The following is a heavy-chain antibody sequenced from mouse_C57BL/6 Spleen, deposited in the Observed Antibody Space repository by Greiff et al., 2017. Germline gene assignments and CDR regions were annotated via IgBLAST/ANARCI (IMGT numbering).Heavy chain of an antibody. D-gene: IGHD4-1*01. CDR3: TRGELGAPDY. CDR2: ISSGGDYI. CDR1: GFTFSSYA. V-gene: IGHV5-9-1*02. J-gene: IGHJ2*01. Sequence: DVMLVESGEGLVKPGGSLKLSCAASGFTFSSYAMSWVRQTPEKRLEWVAYISSGGDYIYYADTVKGRFTISRDNARNTLYLQMSSLKSEDTAMYYCTRGELGAPDYWGQGTTLTVSS.